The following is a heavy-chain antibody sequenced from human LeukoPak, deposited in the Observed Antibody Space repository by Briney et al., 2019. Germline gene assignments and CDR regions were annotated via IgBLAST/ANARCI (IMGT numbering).Heavy chain of an antibody. D-gene: IGHD2-2*01. J-gene: IGHJ4*02. Sequence: PGGSLRLSWAASGFTFSSYAMSWVRQAPGKGLEWVSAISGSGGSTYYADSVKGRFTISRDNSKNTLYLQMNSLRAEDTAVYYCAKDPYCSSTSCYAHYWGQGTLVTVSS. CDR3: AKDPYCSSTSCYAHY. CDR2: ISGSGGST. V-gene: IGHV3-23*01. CDR1: GFTFSSYA.